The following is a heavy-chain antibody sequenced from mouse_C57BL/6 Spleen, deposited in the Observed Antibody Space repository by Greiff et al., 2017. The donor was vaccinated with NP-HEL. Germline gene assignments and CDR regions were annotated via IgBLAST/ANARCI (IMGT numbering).Heavy chain of an antibody. CDR1: GFSFNTYA. J-gene: IGHJ3*01. V-gene: IGHV10-1*01. Sequence: EVQLQESGGGLVQPKGSLKLSCAASGFSFNTYAMNWVRQAPGKGLEWVARIRSKSNNYATYYADSVKDRFTISRDDSESMLYLQMNNVKTEDTAMYYCVRHMSSGYGWFAYWGQGTLVTISA. CDR3: VRHMSSGYGWFAY. CDR2: IRSKSNNYAT. D-gene: IGHD3-2*02.